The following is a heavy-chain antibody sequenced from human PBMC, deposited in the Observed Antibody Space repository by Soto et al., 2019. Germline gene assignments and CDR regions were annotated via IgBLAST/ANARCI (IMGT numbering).Heavy chain of an antibody. CDR1: GGSISSGGYY. V-gene: IGHV4-31*03. D-gene: IGHD2-15*01. CDR2: IYYSGST. CDR3: ASSSGGSYYDY. J-gene: IGHJ4*02. Sequence: QVQLQESGPGLVKPSQTLSLTCTVSGGSISSGGYYWSWIRQHPGKGLEWIGYIYYSGSTYYNPSLKXRRTXPXDMSKNQFSLKLSSVTAADTAVYYCASSSGGSYYDYWGQGTLVTVSS.